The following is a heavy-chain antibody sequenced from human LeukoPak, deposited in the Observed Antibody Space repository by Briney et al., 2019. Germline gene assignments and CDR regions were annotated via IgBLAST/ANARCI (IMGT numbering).Heavy chain of an antibody. J-gene: IGHJ4*02. CDR1: GYTFTGYY. V-gene: IGHV1-2*02. CDR2: INPNSGGT. D-gene: IGHD4-11*01. Sequence: ASVKVSCKASGYTFTGYYIHWVRQAPGQGLEWMGWINPNSGGTNYAQKFQGRVAMTSDTSISTAYMELSSLRSGDTAIYLRTRASDFSNYVTDYWGQGTLVTVSS. CDR3: TRASDFSNYVTDY.